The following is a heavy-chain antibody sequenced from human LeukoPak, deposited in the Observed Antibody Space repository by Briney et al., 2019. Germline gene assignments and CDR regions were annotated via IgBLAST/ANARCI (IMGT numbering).Heavy chain of an antibody. Sequence: SGPTLVNPTQTLTLLCTFSGFSLNTSGVGVGWIRQSPGKALEWHAVIYWDDDKRYSPSLKSRLTITKDTSKSQVVLTMTNMDPVDTATYYCARSYYSNSGDFWGQGTLVTVSS. D-gene: IGHD3-10*01. CDR2: IYWDDDK. CDR3: ARSYYSNSGDF. J-gene: IGHJ4*02. V-gene: IGHV2-5*02. CDR1: GFSLNTSGVG.